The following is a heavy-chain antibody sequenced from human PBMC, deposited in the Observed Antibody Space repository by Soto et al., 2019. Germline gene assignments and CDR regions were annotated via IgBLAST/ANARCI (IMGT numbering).Heavy chain of an antibody. CDR2: IYWDDDK. CDR3: SHRVLRTVFGLVTTTAIYFDF. V-gene: IGHV2-5*02. Sequence: QITLNESGPTVVRPTETLTLTCRFSGFSLTTSGVGVGWIRQSPGKAPEWLALIYWDDDKRYSASLKSRLTITKSTSMNHVVLTVSDLDPTDTVTYYCSHRVLRTVFGLVTTTAIYFDFWGQGTPVAVSS. CDR1: GFSLTTSGVG. J-gene: IGHJ4*02. D-gene: IGHD3-3*01.